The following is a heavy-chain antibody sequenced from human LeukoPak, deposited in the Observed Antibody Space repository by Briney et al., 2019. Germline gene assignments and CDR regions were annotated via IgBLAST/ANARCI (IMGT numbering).Heavy chain of an antibody. D-gene: IGHD3-10*01. Sequence: ASVKVSCKASGYTFTSYYMHWVRQAPGQGLEWMGIINPSGGSTSYAQKFQGRVTMTRDTSTSTAYMELSSLRSEDTAVYYCARDEPRGDGYNHYYYYGMDVWGQGTTVTVSS. V-gene: IGHV1-46*01. CDR3: ARDEPRGDGYNHYYYYGMDV. CDR2: INPSGGST. J-gene: IGHJ6*02. CDR1: GYTFTSYY.